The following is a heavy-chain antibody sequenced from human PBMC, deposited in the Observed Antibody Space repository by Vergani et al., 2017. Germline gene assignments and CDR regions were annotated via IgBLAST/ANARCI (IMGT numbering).Heavy chain of an antibody. D-gene: IGHD3-22*01. CDR3: AGXLDYSDSSDPVGNWFDP. J-gene: IGHJ5*02. V-gene: IGHV4-39*07. Sequence: QLQLQESGPGLVKPSETLSLTCTVSGGSISSSSYYCGWLRLPPGKGLKWIGSIDYSGITYYNPSLQSRVTISVDTSKNQFYLKLRSVTAADTAVYYCAGXLDYSDSSDPVGNWFDPWGQGTLVTVSS. CDR2: IDYSGIT. CDR1: GGSISSSSYY.